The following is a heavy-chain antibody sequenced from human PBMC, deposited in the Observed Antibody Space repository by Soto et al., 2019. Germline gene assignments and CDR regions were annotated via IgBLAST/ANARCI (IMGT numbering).Heavy chain of an antibody. V-gene: IGHV3-23*01. J-gene: IGHJ6*02. CDR2: ISGSGGST. CDR3: AKDWHNYYYYGMDV. CDR1: GFTFSSYA. Sequence: LRLSCAASGFTFSSYAMSWVRQAPGKGLEWVSAISGSGGSTYYADSVKGRFTISRDNSKNTLYLQMNSLRAEDTAVYYCAKDWHNYYYYGMDVWGQGTTVTVSS.